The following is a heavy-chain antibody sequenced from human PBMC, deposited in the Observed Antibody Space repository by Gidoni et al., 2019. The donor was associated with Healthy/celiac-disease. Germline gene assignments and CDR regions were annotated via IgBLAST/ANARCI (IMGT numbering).Heavy chain of an antibody. Sequence: EVQLVESGGGLVKPGGSLRLSCAASGFTFSSYSMNWVRQAPGKGLEWVSSISSSSSYIYYADSVKGRFTISRDNAKNSLYLQMNSLRAEDTAVYYCARGQVCGGDCYHYWYFDLWGRGTLVTVSS. D-gene: IGHD2-21*01. J-gene: IGHJ2*01. V-gene: IGHV3-21*01. CDR1: GFTFSSYS. CDR2: ISSSSSYI. CDR3: ARGQVCGGDCYHYWYFDL.